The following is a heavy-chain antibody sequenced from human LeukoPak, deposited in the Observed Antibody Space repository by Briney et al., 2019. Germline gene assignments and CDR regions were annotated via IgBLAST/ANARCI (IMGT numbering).Heavy chain of an antibody. J-gene: IGHJ6*02. CDR2: ISSHGSST. CDR1: GFTFSKYA. Sequence: GGSLRLSCAASGFTFSKYAMFWVRQAPGKGLEFVSAISSHGSSTYYANSLKGRFNISRDNSKNTLYLQMRSLRPEDTAVYYCARSLKEGGYYYGMDVWGQGTTVTVSS. V-gene: IGHV3-64*01. D-gene: IGHD3-16*01. CDR3: ARSLKEGGYYYGMDV.